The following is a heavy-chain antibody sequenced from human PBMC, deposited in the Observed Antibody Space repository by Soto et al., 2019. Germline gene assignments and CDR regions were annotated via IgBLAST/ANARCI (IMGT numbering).Heavy chain of an antibody. D-gene: IGHD2-21*02. V-gene: IGHV1-69*02. CDR1: GGTFSIYT. CDR3: ARDDGLAYRGGVYYS. J-gene: IGHJ4*02. CDR2: IIPILGIA. Sequence: ASVKVSCKASGGTFSIYTISWVLQAPGQGLEWMGRIIPILGIANYAQKFQGRVTITADKSTSTAYMELSSLRSEDTAVYYCARDDGLAYRGGVYYSWGQGTLDTVSS.